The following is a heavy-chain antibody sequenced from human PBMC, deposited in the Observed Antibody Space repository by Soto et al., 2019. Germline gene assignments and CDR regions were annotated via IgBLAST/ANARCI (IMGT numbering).Heavy chain of an antibody. CDR2: IIPIFGTA. V-gene: IGHV1-69*12. CDR3: ARRIQLWTHGVGMDV. J-gene: IGHJ6*02. Sequence: QVQLVQSGAEVKKPGSSVKVSCKASGGTFSSYAISWVRQAPGQGLEWMGGIIPIFGTANYAQKFQGRVTITADEATSKAYMELSSLRSEDTAVYYCARRIQLWTHGVGMDVWGQGTMVTVSS. D-gene: IGHD5-18*01. CDR1: GGTFSSYA.